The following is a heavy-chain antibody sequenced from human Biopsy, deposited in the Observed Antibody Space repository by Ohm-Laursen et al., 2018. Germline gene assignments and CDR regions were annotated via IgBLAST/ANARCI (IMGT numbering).Heavy chain of an antibody. D-gene: IGHD5-12*01. Sequence: GTLSLTYTVSGGSITGDFWTWIRQTPEKGLEWIGYRFHSGSPIYNPSLQSRVTISIDTSKNQFSLTLSSVSAADTAVYYCARLSRRGYIIFFDYWGRGTRVTVSS. CDR2: RFHSGSP. J-gene: IGHJ4*02. CDR3: ARLSRRGYIIFFDY. CDR1: GGSITGDF. V-gene: IGHV4-59*08.